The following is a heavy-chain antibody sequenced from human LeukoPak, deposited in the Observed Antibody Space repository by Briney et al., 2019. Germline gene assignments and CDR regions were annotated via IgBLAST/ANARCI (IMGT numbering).Heavy chain of an antibody. Sequence: GGSLRLSCAASGFTFSSYWMHWVRQAPGKGLEWVAVISYDGNKKYYADSVKGRFTISRDNSKNTLYLQMNSLRAEDTAVYYCAKDLPHYYDSSGYDYWGQGTLVTVSS. D-gene: IGHD3-22*01. CDR3: AKDLPHYYDSSGYDY. J-gene: IGHJ4*02. CDR2: ISYDGNKK. V-gene: IGHV3-30*18. CDR1: GFTFSSYW.